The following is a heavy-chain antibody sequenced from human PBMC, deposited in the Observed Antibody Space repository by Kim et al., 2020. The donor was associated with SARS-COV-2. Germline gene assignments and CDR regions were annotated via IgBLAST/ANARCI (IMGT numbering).Heavy chain of an antibody. V-gene: IGHV3-66*01. CDR1: GFTVNNNY. D-gene: IGHD3-3*01. CDR2: IYSGGST. J-gene: IGHJ6*02. CDR3: EREVTFWSGYSTTHYGMDV. Sequence: GGSLRLSCAVSGFTVNNNYMNWARQAPGKGLEWVSIIYSGGSTYYADSVKGRFTISRDNSKNTLYLQMNCLRAEDTAVSDCEREVTFWSGYSTTHYGMDVCGQGTTVTVSS.